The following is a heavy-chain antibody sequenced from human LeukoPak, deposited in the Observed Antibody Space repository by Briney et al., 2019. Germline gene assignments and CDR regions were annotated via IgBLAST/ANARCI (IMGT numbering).Heavy chain of an antibody. CDR2: NSSSSSYI. D-gene: IGHD5-24*01. CDR1: GFTFSSYN. V-gene: IGHV3-21*01. J-gene: IGHJ4*02. Sequence: GGSLRLSCAASGFTFSSYNMNWDRQAPGKGLEWVSSNSSSSSYIYYADSVRSRFTISRDNAKNSLYLQMNSLRAEDTAVYYCARGRDGSQSPIDDWGQGTLVTVSS. CDR3: ARGRDGSQSPIDD.